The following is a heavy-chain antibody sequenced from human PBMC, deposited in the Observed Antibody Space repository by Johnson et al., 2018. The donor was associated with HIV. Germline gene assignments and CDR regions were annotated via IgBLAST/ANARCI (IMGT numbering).Heavy chain of an antibody. D-gene: IGHD3-10*01. V-gene: IGHV3-20*04. CDR2: INWNGGST. CDR1: GFTFSSYA. Sequence: EVQLVESGGGLVQPGGSLRLSCAASGFTFSSYAMSWVRQAPGKGLEWVSGINWNGGSTGYADSVKGRFTISRDNAKNSLYLQMNSLRAEDTALYYCARGEGRGAFDIWGQGTMVTVSS. J-gene: IGHJ3*02. CDR3: ARGEGRGAFDI.